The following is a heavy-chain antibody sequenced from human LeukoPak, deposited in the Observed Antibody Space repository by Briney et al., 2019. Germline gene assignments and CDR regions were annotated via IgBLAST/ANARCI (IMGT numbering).Heavy chain of an antibody. Sequence: GGSLRLSCTASGFTFSTYEMNLVRQAPGKGLEGISYISGSGSSIFYADPLQGRFTVSRDNAKSSVYLRMNSLRAEDTAVYYCAREGGFGYDDAFDTWGHGTTVTVSS. CDR1: GFTFSTYE. V-gene: IGHV3-48*03. CDR2: ISGSGSSI. J-gene: IGHJ3*02. D-gene: IGHD3-16*02. CDR3: AREGGFGYDDAFDT.